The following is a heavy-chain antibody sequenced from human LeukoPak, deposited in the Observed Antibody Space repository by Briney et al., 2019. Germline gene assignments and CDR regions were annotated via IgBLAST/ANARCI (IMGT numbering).Heavy chain of an antibody. CDR1: GGSISSYY. CDR2: IYYSGST. V-gene: IGHV4-59*01. J-gene: IGHJ5*02. CDR3: ARAHPT. Sequence: SETLSLTCTVSGGSISSYYWIWIRQPPGKGLEWIGYIYYSGSTNYNPSLKSRVTISVDTSKNQFSLKLSSVTAADTAVYYCARAHPTWGQGTLVTVSS.